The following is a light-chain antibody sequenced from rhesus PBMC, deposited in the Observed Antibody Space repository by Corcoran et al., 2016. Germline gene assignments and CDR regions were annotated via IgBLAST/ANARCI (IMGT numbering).Light chain of an antibody. V-gene: IGKV3-53*01. CDR3: QKSSSSPSS. CDR2: GAS. CDR1: QSGGSS. Sequence: QVILTQSPATLSLSPGERATLSCRASQSGGSSLAWYQQKPGQAPRLLIYGASSRATGIPDRFSGSGSGTEFTLTISSMEPEDFAVYYCQKSSSSPSSFGRGTKVKIK. J-gene: IGKJ2*01.